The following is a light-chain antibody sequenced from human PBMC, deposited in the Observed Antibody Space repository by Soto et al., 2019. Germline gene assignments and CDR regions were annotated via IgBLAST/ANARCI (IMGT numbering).Light chain of an antibody. CDR1: NSNIAGNS. V-gene: IGLV1-44*01. J-gene: IGLJ2*01. CDR3: SSYAGSNTVI. CDR2: KGT. Sequence: QSVLTQTPSVSATPGQRVTISCSGSNSNIAGNSVDWYHQVPGAAPRLLIYKGTLRPPGVPDRFSASKSGTSASLDITGLHSEDEGDYYCSSYAGSNTVIFGGGTKLTVL.